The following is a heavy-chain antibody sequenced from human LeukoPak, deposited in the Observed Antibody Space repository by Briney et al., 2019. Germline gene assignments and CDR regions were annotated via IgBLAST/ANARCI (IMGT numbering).Heavy chain of an antibody. D-gene: IGHD6-13*01. CDR2: IYPGDSDT. V-gene: IGHV5-51*01. J-gene: IGHJ5*02. CDR1: GYRFTSYW. Sequence: GESLKISCKGSGYRFTSYWIGWVRQMPGKGLEWMGIIYPGDSDTRYSPSFQGQVTISADKSISTAYLQWSSLKASDTAMYCCARFPLSNIAAAGRDWFDPWGQGTLVTVSS. CDR3: ARFPLSNIAAAGRDWFDP.